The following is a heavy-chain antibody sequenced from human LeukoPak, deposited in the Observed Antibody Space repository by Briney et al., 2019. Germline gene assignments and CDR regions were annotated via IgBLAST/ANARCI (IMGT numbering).Heavy chain of an antibody. V-gene: IGHV3-23*01. Sequence: PGGSLRLSCAASGFTFSSYAMSWVRQAPGKRLEWVSAISGSGGSTYYADSVKGRFTISRDNSKNTLYLQMNSLRAEDTAVYYCAKVLYDSSGYSLNYGMDVWGQGTTVTVSS. CDR3: AKVLYDSSGYSLNYGMDV. CDR1: GFTFSSYA. CDR2: ISGSGGST. D-gene: IGHD3-22*01. J-gene: IGHJ6*02.